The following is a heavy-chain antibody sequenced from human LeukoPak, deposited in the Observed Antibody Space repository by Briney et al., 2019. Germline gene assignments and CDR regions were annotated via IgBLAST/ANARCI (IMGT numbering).Heavy chain of an antibody. J-gene: IGHJ4*02. CDR2: INPSGGST. D-gene: IGHD3-10*01. CDR3: ARARGSGSYYTNFDY. Sequence: GASVKVSCKASGYTFTSYYMHWVRQAPGQGLEWMGIINPSGGSTSYAQKFQGRVTMTRDMSTSTVYMELSSLRSDDTAVYYCARARGSGSYYTNFDYWGQGTLVTVSS. CDR1: GYTFTSYY. V-gene: IGHV1-46*01.